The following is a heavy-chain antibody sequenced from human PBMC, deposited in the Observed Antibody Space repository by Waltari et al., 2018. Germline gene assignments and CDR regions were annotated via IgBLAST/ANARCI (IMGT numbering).Heavy chain of an antibody. Sequence: QVYLVQSEAEVKNPGSSVRVSCRSSGGTFNTYGIHWVRQAPGQGLEWMGGISPLHGSTNYAKKFQGRVTITADKSASAAYMEVSSLRSDDTAVYYCARDPLDPSTVTTRYFDLWGRGTRVTVSS. V-gene: IGHV1-69*10. J-gene: IGHJ2*01. D-gene: IGHD4-17*01. CDR2: ISPLHGST. CDR1: GGTFNTYG. CDR3: ARDPLDPSTVTTRYFDL.